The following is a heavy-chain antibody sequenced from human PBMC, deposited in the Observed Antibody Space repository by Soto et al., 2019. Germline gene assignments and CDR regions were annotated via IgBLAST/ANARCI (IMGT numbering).Heavy chain of an antibody. CDR3: AKDMKWGGMTTIHYFDS. CDR2: IDSDGSST. V-gene: IGHV3-74*01. J-gene: IGHJ4*02. Sequence: GGSLRLSCAASGFTFSSYWMHWVRQVPGKGLVWVSHIDSDGSSTTYADSVKGRFTISRDNAKNTLYLQMNSLRVEDTAVYYCAKDMKWGGMTTIHYFDSWGQGTQVTVSS. D-gene: IGHD4-17*01. CDR1: GFTFSSYW.